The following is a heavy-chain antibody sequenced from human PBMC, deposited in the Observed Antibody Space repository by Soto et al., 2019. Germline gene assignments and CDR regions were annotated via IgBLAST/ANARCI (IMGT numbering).Heavy chain of an antibody. J-gene: IGHJ6*02. V-gene: IGHV3-30-3*01. CDR2: IAYDGSNA. Sequence: QVQLVESGGGVVQPGGSLRRSCAASGFTFRNHAMHWVRQAPGKGLECLAVIAYDGSNAFYRDSVKGRFTISRDNSKNPLYLHMNSLSAEDTGVYYCARGDREDILVVFGARPGEYGMDIWGQGTTVTVSS. D-gene: IGHD2-15*01. CDR1: GFTFRNHA. CDR3: ARGDREDILVVFGARPGEYGMDI.